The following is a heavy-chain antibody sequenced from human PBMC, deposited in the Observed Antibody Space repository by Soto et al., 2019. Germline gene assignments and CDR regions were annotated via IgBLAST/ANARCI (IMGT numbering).Heavy chain of an antibody. CDR3: ARERSAAGAGWFDP. J-gene: IGHJ5*02. CDR2: MNPNSGNT. D-gene: IGHD6-13*01. CDR1: GYTFTSYD. Sequence: QVQLVQSAAEVKKPGASVKVSCKASGYTFTSYDINWVRQATGQGLEWMGWMNPNSGNTDYAQKFQGRVTMTRNTSISTAYMELSSLRSEDTAVYYCARERSAAGAGWFDPWGQGTLVTVSS. V-gene: IGHV1-8*01.